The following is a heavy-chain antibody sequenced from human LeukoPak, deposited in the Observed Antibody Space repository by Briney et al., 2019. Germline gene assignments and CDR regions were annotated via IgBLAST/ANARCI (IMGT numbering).Heavy chain of an antibody. V-gene: IGHV1-18*01. CDR2: ISAYNGNT. CDR1: GGTFSSYG. J-gene: IGHJ6*02. Sequence: ASVKVSCKASGGTFSSYGISWVRQAPGQGLEWMGWISAYNGNTNYAQKLQGRVTMTTDTSTSTAYMELRSLRSDDTAVYYCARGKVLLWFGELLSMGGSYYYYGMDVWGQGTTVTVSS. D-gene: IGHD3-10*01. CDR3: ARGKVLLWFGELLSMGGSYYYYGMDV.